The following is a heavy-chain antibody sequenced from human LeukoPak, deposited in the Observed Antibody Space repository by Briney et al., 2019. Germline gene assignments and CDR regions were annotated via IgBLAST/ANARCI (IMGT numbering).Heavy chain of an antibody. V-gene: IGHV3-21*01. CDR3: AKSASRGLYYFDY. Sequence: GGSLRLSCAASGFTLSSYSMNWVRQAPGKGLEWVSCISSSSSYIYYADSVKGRFTISRDNAKNSLYLQMTSLRAEDTAIYYCAKSASRGLYYFDYWGQGTVVTVSS. D-gene: IGHD6-19*01. J-gene: IGHJ4*02. CDR2: ISSSSSYI. CDR1: GFTLSSYS.